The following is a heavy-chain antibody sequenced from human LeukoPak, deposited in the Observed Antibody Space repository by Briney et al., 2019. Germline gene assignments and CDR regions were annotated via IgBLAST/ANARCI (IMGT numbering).Heavy chain of an antibody. CDR3: AKDSYDPTRPDAFDI. CDR2: ISGSGGST. CDR1: GFTFSSYG. Sequence: GGPLRLSCAASGFTFSSYGMSWVRQAPGKWLGWVSGISGSGGSTYYADSVKGRFTISRDNSKNTLYLQMNSLRAEDTAVYYCAKDSYDPTRPDAFDIWGQGTMVTVSS. J-gene: IGHJ3*02. D-gene: IGHD3-22*01. V-gene: IGHV3-23*01.